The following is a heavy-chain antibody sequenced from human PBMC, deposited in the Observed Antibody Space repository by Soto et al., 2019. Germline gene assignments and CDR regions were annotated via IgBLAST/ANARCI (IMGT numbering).Heavy chain of an antibody. CDR1: GSRFSNYV. Sequence: QVQLVQSGAEVKTPGSSLKVSCKVSGSRFSNYVISWVRQAPGHGLEWLGRIIPIFNSTKYAQSFQGRVTITVEQSTSTAPLALSSLRSDDTAVYYCAREGRGKKAGYNGLVSLGYWGQGTLVTVSS. V-gene: IGHV1-69*01. CDR3: AREGRGKKAGYNGLVSLGY. D-gene: IGHD2-2*02. J-gene: IGHJ4*02. CDR2: IIPIFNST.